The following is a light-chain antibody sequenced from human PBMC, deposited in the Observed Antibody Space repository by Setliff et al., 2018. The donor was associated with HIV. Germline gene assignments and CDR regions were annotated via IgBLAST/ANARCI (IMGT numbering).Light chain of an antibody. J-gene: IGLJ2*01. V-gene: IGLV2-14*03. Sequence: QSALTQPASVSGPPGQSITISCTGTSSDVCGYNYVSWYQQYPGKAPKLMIYDVSKRPSGVSNRFSGSKSGNTASLTISGLQAEDEADYYCGSYTSSSTLVFGGGTKVTVL. CDR1: SSDVCGYNY. CDR2: DVS. CDR3: GSYTSSSTLV.